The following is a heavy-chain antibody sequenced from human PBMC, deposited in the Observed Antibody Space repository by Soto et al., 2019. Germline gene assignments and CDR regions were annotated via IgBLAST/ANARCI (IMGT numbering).Heavy chain of an antibody. CDR3: ARYRGYDILTGYYTFDY. D-gene: IGHD3-9*01. J-gene: IGHJ4*02. CDR1: GGSFSGYY. Sequence: QVQLQQWGAGLLKPSETLSLTCAVYGGSFSGYYWSWIRQPPGKGLEWIGEINHSGSTNYNPSLKSRVTISVDTSKNQFSLKLSSATAADTAVYYCARYRGYDILTGYYTFDYWGPGTLVTVSS. CDR2: INHSGST. V-gene: IGHV4-34*01.